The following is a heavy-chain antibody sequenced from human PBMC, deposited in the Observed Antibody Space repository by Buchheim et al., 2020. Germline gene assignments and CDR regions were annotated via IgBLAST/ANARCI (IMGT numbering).Heavy chain of an antibody. J-gene: IGHJ6*02. D-gene: IGHD3-3*01. Sequence: QVQLQESGPGLVKPSQTLSLTCTVSGGSISSGSYYWSWIRQPAGKGLEWIGRIYTSGSTNYNPSLKSRFTISVDTSKNQFSLKLSSVTAADTAVYYCARDHYDFWSGYYYYYGMDVWGQGTT. CDR1: GGSISSGSYY. CDR2: IYTSGST. V-gene: IGHV4-61*02. CDR3: ARDHYDFWSGYYYYYGMDV.